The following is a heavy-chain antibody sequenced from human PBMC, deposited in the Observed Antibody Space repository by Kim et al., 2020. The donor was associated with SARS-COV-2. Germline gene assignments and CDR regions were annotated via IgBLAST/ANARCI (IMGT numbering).Heavy chain of an antibody. V-gene: IGHV3-21*01. CDR1: GFTFSSYS. J-gene: IGHJ1*01. CDR2: ISSSSSYI. Sequence: GGSLRLSCAASGFTFSSYSMNWVRQAPGKGLEWVSSISSSSSYIYYADSVKGRFTISRDNAKNSLYLQMNSLRAEDTAVYYCASWPSYCGGDCYSEHWGQGTLVTVSS. D-gene: IGHD2-21*02. CDR3: ASWPSYCGGDCYSEH.